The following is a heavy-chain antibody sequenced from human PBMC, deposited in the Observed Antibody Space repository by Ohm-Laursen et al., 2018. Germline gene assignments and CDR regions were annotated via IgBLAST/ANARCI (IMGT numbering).Heavy chain of an antibody. CDR2: IGSSGGST. J-gene: IGHJ4*02. CDR3: AKLVGATDY. CDR1: GFTFSNYG. V-gene: IGHV3-23*01. Sequence: SLRLSCTASGFTFSNYGMNWVRQAPGKGLEWVLAIGSSGGSTYYADSVKGRFTISRDNSKNTLFLQMNSLRAEDTALYYCAKLVGATDYWGQGTLVTVSS. D-gene: IGHD1-26*01.